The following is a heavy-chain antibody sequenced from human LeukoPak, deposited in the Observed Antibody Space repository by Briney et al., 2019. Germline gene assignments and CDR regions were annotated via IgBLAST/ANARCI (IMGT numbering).Heavy chain of an antibody. CDR3: AREIAGSSYFDY. D-gene: IGHD6-6*01. J-gene: IGHJ4*02. CDR1: GYTFTTSY. Sequence: ASVKVSCKASGYTFTTSYMHWVRQAPGQGLEWMGIINPSDGGTSYARKFQGRVTMTRDTSTSTVYMELSSLRSEDTALYYCAREIAGSSYFDYWGQGTLVTVSS. V-gene: IGHV1-46*01. CDR2: INPSDGGT.